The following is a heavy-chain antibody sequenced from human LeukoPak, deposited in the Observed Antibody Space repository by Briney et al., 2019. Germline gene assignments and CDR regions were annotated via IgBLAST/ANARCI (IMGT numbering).Heavy chain of an antibody. J-gene: IGHJ5*02. D-gene: IGHD4-17*01. V-gene: IGHV3-74*01. CDR2: IYNDGSTT. Sequence: GGSLRLSCAASVFTFSRYWMNWVRQVPGKGLVWVARIYNDGSTTNYADSVKGRFTISRDNAANTLFLQMSSLRAEDTAVYYCAREKDDHGDPGPLDAWGQGDLVTVSS. CDR3: AREKDDHGDPGPLDA. CDR1: VFTFSRYW.